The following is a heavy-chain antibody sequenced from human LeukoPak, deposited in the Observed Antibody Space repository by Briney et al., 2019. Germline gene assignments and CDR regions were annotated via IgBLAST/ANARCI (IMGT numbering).Heavy chain of an antibody. CDR2: IYYSGST. CDR1: GGSIISYY. Sequence: SETLSLTCTVSGGSIISYYWSWIRQPPGKGLEWIGYIYYSGSTNYNPSLKSRVTISVDTSKNQFSLKLSSVTAADTAVYYCATYYYDSSGYYYFDYWGQGTLVTVSS. V-gene: IGHV4-59*01. CDR3: ATYYYDSSGYYYFDY. D-gene: IGHD3-22*01. J-gene: IGHJ4*02.